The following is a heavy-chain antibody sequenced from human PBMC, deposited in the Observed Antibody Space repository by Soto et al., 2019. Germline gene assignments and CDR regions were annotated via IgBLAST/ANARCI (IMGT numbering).Heavy chain of an antibody. CDR1: GGSISRGGYS. Sequence: SETLSLTCAVSGGSISRGGYSWSWIRQPPGKGLEWIGYIYHSGSTYYNPSLKSRVTISVDRSKNQFSLKLSSVTAADTAVYYCARVPGPWGQGSLVTVSS. J-gene: IGHJ5*02. CDR2: IYHSGST. CDR3: ARVPGP. V-gene: IGHV4-30-2*01.